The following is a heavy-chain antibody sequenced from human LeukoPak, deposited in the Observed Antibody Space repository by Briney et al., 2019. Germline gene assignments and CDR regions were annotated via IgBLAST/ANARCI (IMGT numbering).Heavy chain of an antibody. CDR3: ARVLGVQLRRFDP. J-gene: IGHJ5*02. CDR1: RYTFTSYD. D-gene: IGHD4-23*01. V-gene: IGHV1-8*01. CDR2: MNPNSGNT. Sequence: ASVTVSCKASRYTFTSYDINWVRQATGQGLEWMGWMNPNSGNTGYAQKFQGRVTMTRNTSISTAYMELSSLRSEDTAVYYCARVLGVQLRRFDPWGQGTLVTVSS.